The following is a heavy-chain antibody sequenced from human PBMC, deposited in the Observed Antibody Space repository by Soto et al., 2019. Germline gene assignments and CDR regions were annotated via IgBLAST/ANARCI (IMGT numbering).Heavy chain of an antibody. CDR2: IYYSGST. V-gene: IGHV4-30-4*01. Sequence: QVQLQESGPGLVKPSQTLSLTCTVSGDSISSGDYYWSWIRQPPGKGLEWIGYIYYSGSTYYNPSLKSRITISVDTSKIQFSLNLSSVTAADTAVYYCASASTALHGFDSWGQGTMVTVSS. CDR1: GDSISSGDYY. D-gene: IGHD1-26*01. CDR3: ASASTALHGFDS. J-gene: IGHJ3*02.